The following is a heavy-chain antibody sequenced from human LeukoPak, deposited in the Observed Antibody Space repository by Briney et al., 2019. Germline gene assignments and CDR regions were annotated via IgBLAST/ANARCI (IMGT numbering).Heavy chain of an antibody. D-gene: IGHD3-10*01. Sequence: GESLKISCKGSGYSFTSYWIGWVRQMPGKGLEWMGIIYPGDSDTRYSPSFQGQVTISADKSISTAYLQWSSLKASDTAMYYCARRAMYYYGSVTGGRWFDPWSQGTLVTVSS. J-gene: IGHJ5*02. CDR2: IYPGDSDT. V-gene: IGHV5-51*01. CDR3: ARRAMYYYGSVTGGRWFDP. CDR1: GYSFTSYW.